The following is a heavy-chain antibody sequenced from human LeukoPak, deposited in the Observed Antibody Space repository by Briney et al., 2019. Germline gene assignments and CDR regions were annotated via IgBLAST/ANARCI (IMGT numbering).Heavy chain of an antibody. Sequence: ASVKVSCKASGYTFTRYDINWVRQATGQGLEWMGWMNPNSGNTGYAQKFQGRVTITRNTSISTAYMELSSLRSEDTAVYYCARAESPTSIWFGELSIHPPTDWGQGTLVTVSS. CDR1: GYTFTRYD. V-gene: IGHV1-8*03. CDR3: ARAESPTSIWFGELSIHPPTD. J-gene: IGHJ4*02. D-gene: IGHD3-10*01. CDR2: MNPNSGNT.